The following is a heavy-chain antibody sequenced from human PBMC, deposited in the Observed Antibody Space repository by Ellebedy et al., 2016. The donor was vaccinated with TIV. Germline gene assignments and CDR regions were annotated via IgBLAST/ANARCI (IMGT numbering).Heavy chain of an antibody. V-gene: IGHV1-58*01. J-gene: IGHJ3*02. Sequence: AASVKVSCKASGFTFTSSAVQWARQARGQRLEWIGWIVVGSGNTNYAQKFQERVTITRDMSTSTAYMELSSLRSEDTAVYYCAREATMIVVVTTHDAFDIWGQGTMVTVSS. D-gene: IGHD3-22*01. CDR2: IVVGSGNT. CDR1: GFTFTSSA. CDR3: AREATMIVVVTTHDAFDI.